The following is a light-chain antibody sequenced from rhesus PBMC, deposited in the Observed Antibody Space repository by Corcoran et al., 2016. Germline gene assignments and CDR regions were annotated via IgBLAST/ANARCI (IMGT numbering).Light chain of an antibody. CDR1: QAISNY. V-gene: IGKV1S14*01. J-gene: IGKJ1*01. CDR2: YAS. CDR3: LQYSSSCP. Sequence: DIQMTQSPSPLSASVGDTGTITCRASQAISNYLAWYQHKPGKAPKPLINYASNLESGVPSRFSGSGSGTDFTLTISGLQPEDFAAYYFLQYSSSCPFVQGTKVELK.